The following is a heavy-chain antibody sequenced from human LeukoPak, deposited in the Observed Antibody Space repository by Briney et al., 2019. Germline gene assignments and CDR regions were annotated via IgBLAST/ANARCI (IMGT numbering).Heavy chain of an antibody. J-gene: IGHJ5*02. D-gene: IGHD6-19*01. CDR3: ARDHGGWYFSWFDP. CDR1: GGPISSYY. Sequence: PSETLSLTCTVSGGPISSYYWSWIRQPAGKGLEWIGRIYTSGSTNYNPSLKSRVTISVDKSKNQFSLKLSSVTAADTAVYYCARDHGGWYFSWFDPWGQGTLVTVSS. V-gene: IGHV4-4*07. CDR2: IYTSGST.